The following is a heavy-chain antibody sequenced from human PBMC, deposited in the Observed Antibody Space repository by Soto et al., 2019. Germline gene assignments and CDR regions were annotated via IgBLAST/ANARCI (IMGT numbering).Heavy chain of an antibody. CDR1: GFTFSSYG. V-gene: IGHV3-33*01. D-gene: IGHD6-6*01. Sequence: QVQLVESGGGVVQPGRSLRLSCAASGFTFSSYGMHWVRQAPGKGLEWVAVIWYDGSNKYYADSVKGRFTISRDNSKNTLYLKMNSLRAEDTAVYYCAGGVGSSAHYYYYYMDVWGKGTTVTVSS. CDR2: IWYDGSNK. J-gene: IGHJ6*03. CDR3: AGGVGSSAHYYYYYMDV.